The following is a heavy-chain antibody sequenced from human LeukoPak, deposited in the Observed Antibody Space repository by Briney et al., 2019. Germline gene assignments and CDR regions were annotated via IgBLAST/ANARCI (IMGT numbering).Heavy chain of an antibody. V-gene: IGHV7-4-1*02. CDR2: INTNTGNP. D-gene: IGHD3-10*01. Sequence: ASVKVSCKASGYTFTNYALNWVRQAPRQGLEWMGWINTNTGNPTYAQGFTGRFVFSLDTSVSTAYLQISSLKAEDTAVYYCAREGSLLVRRLYYYYGLDVWGQGTTVTVSS. CDR3: AREGSLLVRRLYYYYGLDV. CDR1: GYTFTNYA. J-gene: IGHJ6*02.